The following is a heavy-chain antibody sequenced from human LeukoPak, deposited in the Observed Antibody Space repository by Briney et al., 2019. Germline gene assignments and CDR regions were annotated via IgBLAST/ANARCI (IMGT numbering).Heavy chain of an antibody. J-gene: IGHJ5*02. Sequence: PSETLSLACAVSGGSISSSNWWSWVRQPPGKGLEWIGEIYHSGSTNYNPSLKSRVTISVDTSKNQFSLKLSSVTAADTAVYYCARGYSSSWYPNWFDPWGQGTLVTVSS. CDR2: IYHSGST. D-gene: IGHD6-13*01. CDR1: GGSISSSNW. CDR3: ARGYSSSWYPNWFDP. V-gene: IGHV4-4*02.